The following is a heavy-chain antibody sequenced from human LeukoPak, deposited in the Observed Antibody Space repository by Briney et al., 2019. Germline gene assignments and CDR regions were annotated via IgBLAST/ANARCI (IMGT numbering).Heavy chain of an antibody. D-gene: IGHD3-22*01. CDR2: IYPGDSDT. CDR3: ARTTYYYDSSGYLRSDWFDP. Sequence: GESLKISCKGSGYSFTSYWIGWVRQMPGKGLEWVGIIYPGDSDTRYSPSFQGQVTISADKSISTAYLQWSSLKASDTAMYYCARTTYYYDSSGYLRSDWFDPWGQGTLVTVSS. CDR1: GYSFTSYW. J-gene: IGHJ5*02. V-gene: IGHV5-51*01.